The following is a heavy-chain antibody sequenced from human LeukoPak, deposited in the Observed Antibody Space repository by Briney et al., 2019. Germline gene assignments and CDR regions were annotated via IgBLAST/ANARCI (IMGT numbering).Heavy chain of an antibody. V-gene: IGHV4-59*08. D-gene: IGHD6-19*01. J-gene: IGHJ3*02. Sequence: KPSETLSLTCTVSGGSISSYYWSWIRQPPGKGLERNGYIYYSGSTNYNPSLKSRVTISVDTSKNQFSLKLSSVTAADTAVYYCARRPYSSGWYGAFDIWGQGTMVTVSS. CDR2: IYYSGST. CDR1: GGSISSYY. CDR3: ARRPYSSGWYGAFDI.